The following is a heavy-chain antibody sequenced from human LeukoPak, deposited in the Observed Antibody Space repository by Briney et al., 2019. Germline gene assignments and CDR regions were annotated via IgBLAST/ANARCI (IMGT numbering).Heavy chain of an antibody. Sequence: GGSLRLSCAASGFTFSSYAMSWVRQAPGKGLEWVSAISGSGGSTYYADSVKGRFTISRDNSKNTLYLQMNSLRAEDTAGYYCAKDLILWFGELLDAFDIWGQGTMVTVSS. D-gene: IGHD3-10*01. CDR1: GFTFSSYA. CDR2: ISGSGGST. CDR3: AKDLILWFGELLDAFDI. V-gene: IGHV3-23*01. J-gene: IGHJ3*02.